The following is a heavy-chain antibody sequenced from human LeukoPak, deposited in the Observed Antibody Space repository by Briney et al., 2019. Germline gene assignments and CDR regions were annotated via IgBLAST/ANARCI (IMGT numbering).Heavy chain of an antibody. Sequence: SETLSLTCTVSGGSISSGSYYWSWIRQPAGKGLEWIGRIYISGSTNYNPSLKSRVTISVDTSKNQFSLNLTSVTAADTAVYYCAKEAKYYDILIGYYRSFYYFDYWGQGTLVTVSS. CDR2: IYISGST. V-gene: IGHV4-61*02. J-gene: IGHJ4*02. CDR3: AKEAKYYDILIGYYRSFYYFDY. CDR1: GGSISSGSYY. D-gene: IGHD3-9*01.